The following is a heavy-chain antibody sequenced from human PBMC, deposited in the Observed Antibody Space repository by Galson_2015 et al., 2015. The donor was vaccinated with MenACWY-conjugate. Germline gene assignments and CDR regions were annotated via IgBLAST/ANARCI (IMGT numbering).Heavy chain of an antibody. CDR2: IYSDGTT. V-gene: IGHV3-53*01. Sequence: SLRLSCAVSGFIVSYNYMTWVRQAPGKGLECVSVIYSDGTTYYADSVKGRFTISRDNSKNTVFFQMNSLRAEDTAVYYCARDSRSTTVRGVTIRETIHYYYGMDVWGQGTTVTVSS. CDR1: GFIVSYNY. D-gene: IGHD3-10*01. CDR3: ARDSRSTTVRGVTIRETIHYYYGMDV. J-gene: IGHJ6*02.